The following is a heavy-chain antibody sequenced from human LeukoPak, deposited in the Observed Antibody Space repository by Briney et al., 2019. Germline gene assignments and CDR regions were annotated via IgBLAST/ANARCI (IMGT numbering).Heavy chain of an antibody. D-gene: IGHD2-2*01. J-gene: IGHJ4*02. CDR1: GGSISGDY. CDR2: IYYSGST. CDR3: ARYPMTYCSSSSCTDY. V-gene: IGHV4-59*08. Sequence: SETLSLTCTVSGGSISGDYXSXIXQSLXXXXXIGXIYYSGSTNYNPSLXSRVTISVDTSKNQFSLKLSSVTAADTAVYYCARYPMTYCSSSSCTDYWGQGTLVTVSS.